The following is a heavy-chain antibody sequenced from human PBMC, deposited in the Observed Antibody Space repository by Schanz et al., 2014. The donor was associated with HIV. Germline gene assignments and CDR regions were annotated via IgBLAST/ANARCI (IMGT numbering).Heavy chain of an antibody. J-gene: IGHJ3*02. D-gene: IGHD1-26*01. Sequence: EVQLVESGGGLVQPGRSLRLSCAASGFTFDDYAMHWVRQAPGKGLEWVSGISWNSGSIGYADSVKGRFTISRDNAKNSLYLQMNSLRAEDTALYYCAKDLSGVGATRGGAFDTWGQGTMVTVSS. V-gene: IGHV3-9*01. CDR2: ISWNSGSI. CDR1: GFTFDDYA. CDR3: AKDLSGVGATRGGAFDT.